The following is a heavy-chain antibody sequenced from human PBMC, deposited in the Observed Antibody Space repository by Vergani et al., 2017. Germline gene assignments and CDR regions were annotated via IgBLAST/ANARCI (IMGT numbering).Heavy chain of an antibody. CDR2: ISYDGSNK. CDR3: ARCSSWYFDY. D-gene: IGHD6-13*01. Sequence: QVQLVESGGGVVQPGRSLRLSCAASGFTFSSYGMHWVRQAPGKGLEWVAVISYDGSNKYYADSVKGRFTISRDNSKNTLYLQMNSLRAEDTAVYYCARCSSWYFDYWGQGTLVTVSS. J-gene: IGHJ4*02. V-gene: IGHV3-30*03. CDR1: GFTFSSYG.